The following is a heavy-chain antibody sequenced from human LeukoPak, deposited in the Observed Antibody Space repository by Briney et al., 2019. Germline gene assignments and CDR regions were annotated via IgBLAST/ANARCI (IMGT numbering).Heavy chain of an antibody. CDR1: GGSISSYY. V-gene: IGHV4-59*01. CDR2: IYYSGST. D-gene: IGHD6-13*01. CDR3: ARDFAAAGTSYYYYGMDV. J-gene: IGHJ6*02. Sequence: SETLSLTCTVSGGSISSYYWSWIRQPPGKGLEWIGYIYYSGSTNYNPSLKSRVTISVDTSKNQFSLKLSSVTAADTAVYYCARDFAAAGTSYYYYGMDVWGQGTTVTVSS.